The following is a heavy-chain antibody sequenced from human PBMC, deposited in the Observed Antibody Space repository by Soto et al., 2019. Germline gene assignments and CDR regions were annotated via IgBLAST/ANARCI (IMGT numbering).Heavy chain of an antibody. CDR1: GFTFTSYF. V-gene: IGHV1-46*01. J-gene: IGHJ4*02. CDR2: INPSGGIT. D-gene: IGHD7-27*01. CDR3: ARDPARQNWGPDFDY. Sequence: ASVKVSCKTSGFTFTSYFNHWVRQAPGQGLEWMGMINPSGGITSFAQKFQGRVTMTRDTSTGTVYMELSDLRSEDTAVYYCARDPARQNWGPDFDYWGQGTLVTVSS.